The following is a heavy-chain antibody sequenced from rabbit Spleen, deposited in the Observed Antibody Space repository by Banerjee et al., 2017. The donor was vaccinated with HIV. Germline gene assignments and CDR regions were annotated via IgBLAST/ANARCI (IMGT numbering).Heavy chain of an antibody. Sequence: QLEESGGGLVQPGGSLKLSCTASGFDVSRYYMNWVRQAPGKGLEWIGDIDPIFGIAVYANWVNGRFTISSHNAQNTLYLQLHSLTAADTATYFCVRQVAGKFNLWGPGTLVTVS. J-gene: IGHJ4*01. CDR3: VRQVAGKFNL. CDR1: GFDVSRYY. CDR2: IDPIFGIA. D-gene: IGHD4-1*01. V-gene: IGHV1S7*01.